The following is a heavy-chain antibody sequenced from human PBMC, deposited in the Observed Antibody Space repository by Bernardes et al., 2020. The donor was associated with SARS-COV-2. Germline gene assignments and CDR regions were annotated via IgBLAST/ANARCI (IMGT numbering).Heavy chain of an antibody. CDR1: GGTFSSYA. V-gene: IGHV1-69*13. D-gene: IGHD3-16*01. J-gene: IGHJ6*02. Sequence: SVKVSCKASGGTFSSYAISWVRQAPGQGLEWMGGIIPIFGTANYAQKFQGRVTITADESTSTAYMELSSLRSEDTAVYYCARGAIEVGEMGERYYYYGMDVWGQGTTVTVSS. CDR3: ARGAIEVGEMGERYYYYGMDV. CDR2: IIPIFGTA.